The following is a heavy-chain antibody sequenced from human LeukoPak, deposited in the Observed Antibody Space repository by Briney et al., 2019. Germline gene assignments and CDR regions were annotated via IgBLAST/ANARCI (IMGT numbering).Heavy chain of an antibody. J-gene: IGHJ4*02. CDR1: GLPIADFA. CDR2: ISGDGVST. CDR3: ARESGKFDY. V-gene: IGHV3-43*02. Sequence: GGSLILSCVASGLPIADFAMHWVRPAPGKGLEWVSLISGDGVSTFYADSVKGRFSISRDNSKNSLSLEMNRLRTEDTAMYYCARESGKFDYWGQGTLVAVSS.